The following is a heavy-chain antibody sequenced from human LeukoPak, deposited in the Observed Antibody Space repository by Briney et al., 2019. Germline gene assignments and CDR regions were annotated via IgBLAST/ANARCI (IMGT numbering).Heavy chain of an antibody. V-gene: IGHV4-34*08. CDR3: AARRGYNYGYSLVY. Sequence: GSLRLSCAASGFTFSSYAMSWVRQAPGKGLEWIGEISHSGSTNYNSSLKSRVTISVDTSKNQFSLKVSSVTAADTAVYYCAARRGYNYGYSLVYWGQGTLVTVSS. CDR2: ISHSGST. J-gene: IGHJ4*02. D-gene: IGHD5-18*01. CDR1: GFTFSSYA.